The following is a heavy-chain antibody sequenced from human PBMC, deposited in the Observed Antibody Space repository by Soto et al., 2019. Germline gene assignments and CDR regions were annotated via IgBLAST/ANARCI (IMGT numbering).Heavy chain of an antibody. V-gene: IGHV3-23*01. Sequence: GESLKISCAASGFTFSSYAMSWVRQAPGKGLEWVSAISGSGGSTYYADSVKGRFTISRDNSKNTLYLQMNSLRAEDTAVYYCAKDYGSGLGTYFDYWGQGTLVTVSS. D-gene: IGHD2-15*01. CDR2: ISGSGGST. J-gene: IGHJ4*02. CDR1: GFTFSSYA. CDR3: AKDYGSGLGTYFDY.